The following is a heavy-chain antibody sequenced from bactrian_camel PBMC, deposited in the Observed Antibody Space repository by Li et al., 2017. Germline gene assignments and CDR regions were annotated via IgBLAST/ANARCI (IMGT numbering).Heavy chain of an antibody. Sequence: VQLVESGGGSVQSGGSLRLSCHASGHTASRNCVAWFRQAPGKKREGLALIYRNMGNNFYADSAKGRFTISQDNSDGTLFLQMNNLQPEDTGMFYCAADLRGTPYCSTSAEFGYWGQGTQVTVS. D-gene: IGHD3*01. J-gene: IGHJ6*01. CDR3: AADLRGTPYCSTSAEFGY. V-gene: IGHV3-2*01. CDR1: GHTASRNC. CDR2: IYRNMGNN.